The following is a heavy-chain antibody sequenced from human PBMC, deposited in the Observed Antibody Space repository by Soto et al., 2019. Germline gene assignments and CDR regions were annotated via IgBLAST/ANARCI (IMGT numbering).Heavy chain of an antibody. V-gene: IGHV4-4*07. CDR2: VYSSGTT. CDR3: ARWVGATMRYYYGMDV. D-gene: IGHD1-26*01. J-gene: IGHJ6*02. CDR1: GGSINSYW. Sequence: SETLSLTCSVSGGSINSYWWSWIRQPAGKGLEWIGRVYSSGTTDYNPSLKSRVTISVDTSKNQFSLKLSSVTAADTAVYYCARWVGATMRYYYGMDVWGQGTTVT.